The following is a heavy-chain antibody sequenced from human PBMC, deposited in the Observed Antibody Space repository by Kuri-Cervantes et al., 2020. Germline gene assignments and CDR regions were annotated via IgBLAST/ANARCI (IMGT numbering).Heavy chain of an antibody. D-gene: IGHD3-22*01. CDR2: ISYDGSNK. CDR1: GFTFSSYA. Sequence: GGSLRLSCAASGFTFSSYAMHWVRQAPGKGLEWVAVISYDGSNKYYADSVKGRFTISRDNSKNTLYLQMNSLRAEDTAVYYCARDYYDSSGYYSLFDYWGQGTLVTVSS. V-gene: IGHV3-30-3*01. J-gene: IGHJ4*02. CDR3: ARDYYDSSGYYSLFDY.